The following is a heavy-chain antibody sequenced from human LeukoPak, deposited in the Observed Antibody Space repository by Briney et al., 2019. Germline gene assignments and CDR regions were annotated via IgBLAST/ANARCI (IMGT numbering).Heavy chain of an antibody. CDR3: APSGVLVRSFDY. Sequence: PSETLSLTCTVSGFSISSSSYYWCGIRQPPGKGLEWIGSIYYSGSTYYNPSLKSRVTISVDTSKNQFSLKLSSVTAADTTVYYVAPSGVLVRSFDYWGQGTLVTVSS. CDR1: GFSISSSSYY. D-gene: IGHD3-10*01. J-gene: IGHJ4*02. CDR2: IYYSGST. V-gene: IGHV4-39*01.